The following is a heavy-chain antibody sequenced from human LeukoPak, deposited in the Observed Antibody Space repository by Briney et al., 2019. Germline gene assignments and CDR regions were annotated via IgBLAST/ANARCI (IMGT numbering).Heavy chain of an antibody. D-gene: IGHD2-2*02. CDR1: GYTFTSYD. Sequence: VASVKVSCKASGYTFTSYDINWVRQATGQGLEWMGWMNPNSGNTGYAQKFQGRVTITRNTSISTAYMELSSLRSEDTAVYYCARGSFCSSTSCYTGYYYYYYMDVSGKGTTVTVSS. CDR3: ARGSFCSSTSCYTGYYYYYYMDV. CDR2: MNPNSGNT. J-gene: IGHJ6*03. V-gene: IGHV1-8*03.